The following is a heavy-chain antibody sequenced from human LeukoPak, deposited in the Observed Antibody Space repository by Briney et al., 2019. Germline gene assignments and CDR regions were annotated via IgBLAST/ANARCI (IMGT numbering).Heavy chain of an antibody. J-gene: IGHJ4*02. D-gene: IGHD6-6*01. CDR2: ISWNSAMI. CDR1: GFTFSSNW. CDR3: AKATYSTSPGYYFDY. V-gene: IGHV3-9*01. Sequence: GGSLRLSCAASGFTFSSNWMHWVRQAPGKGLEWVSGISWNSAMIAYADSVKGRFTISRDNAKNSLYLQMNSLRAEDTAFYYCAKATYSTSPGYYFDYWGQGTLVTVSS.